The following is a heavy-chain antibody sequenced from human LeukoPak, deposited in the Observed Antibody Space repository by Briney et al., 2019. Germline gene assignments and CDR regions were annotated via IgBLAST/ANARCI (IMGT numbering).Heavy chain of an antibody. CDR1: GYTFTSYG. J-gene: IGHJ6*02. CDR3: ARVGGIPIYYYGMGV. V-gene: IGHV1-18*01. D-gene: IGHD2-15*01. CDR2: ISAYNGNT. Sequence: ASVKVSCKASGYTFTSYGISWERQAPGQGLEWMGWISAYNGNTNYAQKLQGRVTMTTDTSTSTAYMELRSLRSDDTAVYYCARVGGIPIYYYGMGVWGQGTTVTVSS.